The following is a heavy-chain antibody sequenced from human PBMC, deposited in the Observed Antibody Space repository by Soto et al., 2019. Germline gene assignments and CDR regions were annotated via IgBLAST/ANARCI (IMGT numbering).Heavy chain of an antibody. CDR2: IWYDGSDK. CDR3: ARDHGTTVINGEGGDLDY. CDR1: GFTFRSYG. V-gene: IGHV3-33*01. Sequence: QVQLVESGGGVVQPGGSLRLSCAASGFTFRSYGMHWVRQAPGKGLEWVAIIWYDGSDKYYADSVKGRFTISRDNSKNTLFLQRNSLRAEDTALYYCARDHGTTVINGEGGDLDYWGQGTLVTVSS. D-gene: IGHD4-17*01. J-gene: IGHJ4*02.